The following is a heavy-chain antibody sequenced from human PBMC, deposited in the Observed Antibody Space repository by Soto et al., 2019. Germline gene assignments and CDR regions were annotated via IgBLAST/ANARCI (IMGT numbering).Heavy chain of an antibody. J-gene: IGHJ4*02. Sequence: QVQLVQSGAEVKKPGSSVKVSCKASGGTFSSYAISWVRQAPGQGLEWMGGIIPIFGTANYAQKFQGRVTITADKSTSTAYMELSSLRSEDMAVYYCASGYDYVWGSYPTLDYWGQGTLVTVSS. CDR3: ASGYDYVWGSYPTLDY. D-gene: IGHD3-16*02. CDR1: GGTFSSYA. V-gene: IGHV1-69*06. CDR2: IIPIFGTA.